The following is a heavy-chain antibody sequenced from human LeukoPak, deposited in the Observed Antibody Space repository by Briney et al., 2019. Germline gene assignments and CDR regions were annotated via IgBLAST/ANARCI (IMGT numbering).Heavy chain of an antibody. CDR3: GINRLGKALDI. Sequence: GASVKVSCKASGYTFTDYFIHWVRQAPGQGLEWMGWIGPKSGDTSYSQKLQGRVTVTRDTSISTAYMELSRLRSDDTAVYYCGINRLGKALDIWGQGTMVTVSS. CDR1: GYTFTDYF. D-gene: IGHD7-27*01. J-gene: IGHJ3*02. CDR2: IGPKSGDT. V-gene: IGHV1-2*02.